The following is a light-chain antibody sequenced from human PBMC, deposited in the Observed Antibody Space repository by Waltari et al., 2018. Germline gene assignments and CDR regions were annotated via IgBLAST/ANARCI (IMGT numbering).Light chain of an antibody. CDR1: QSVSSSY. CDR3: QQYGSSPIT. V-gene: IGKV3-20*01. Sequence: EIVLTQSPGTLSLSPGERATLSCRASQSVSSSYLAWYQQKPGQAPRPLIYGAASRANGIPDRFSGSGSGTDFTLTISRLEPEDFAVYYCQQYGSSPITFGQGTRLEIK. CDR2: GAA. J-gene: IGKJ5*01.